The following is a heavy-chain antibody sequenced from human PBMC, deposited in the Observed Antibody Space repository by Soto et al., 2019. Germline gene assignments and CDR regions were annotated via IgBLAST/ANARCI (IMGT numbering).Heavy chain of an antibody. V-gene: IGHV3-7*05. CDR2: IKQDGSEK. CDR1: GFTFSSYW. J-gene: IGHJ6*02. Sequence: GGSLRLSCAASGFTFSSYWMSWVRQAPGKGLEWVANIKQDGSEKYYVDSVKGRFTISRDNAKNSLYLQMNSLRAEDTAVYYCARAGILLDYYGSGSYNYYYYGMDVWGQGTTVTVSS. CDR3: ARAGILLDYYGSGSYNYYYYGMDV. D-gene: IGHD3-10*01.